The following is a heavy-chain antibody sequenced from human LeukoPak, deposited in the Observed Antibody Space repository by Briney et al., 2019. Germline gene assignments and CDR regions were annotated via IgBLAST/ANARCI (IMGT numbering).Heavy chain of an antibody. V-gene: IGHV4-34*01. Sequence: PSETLSLTCAVYGGSFSGYYWSWIRQPPGKGLEWIGEINHSGSTNYNPSLKSRVTISVDTSKNQFSLKLSSVTAADTAVYYCASSNDILTGYSQEYWGQGTLVTVSS. CDR1: GGSFSGYY. D-gene: IGHD3-9*01. CDR3: ASSNDILTGYSQEY. J-gene: IGHJ4*02. CDR2: INHSGST.